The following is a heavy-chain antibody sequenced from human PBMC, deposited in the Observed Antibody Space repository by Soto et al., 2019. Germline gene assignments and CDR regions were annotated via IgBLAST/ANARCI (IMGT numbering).Heavy chain of an antibody. V-gene: IGHV3-48*04. CDR3: ARDRREAGSGSYYMGGTFDY. D-gene: IGHD3-10*01. Sequence: GGSLRLSCAASGFTFSSYSMNWVRQAPGKGLEWVSYISSSSSTIYYADSVKGRFTISRDNAKNSLYLQMNSLRAEDTAVYYCARDRREAGSGSYYMGGTFDYWGQGTLVTVSS. CDR2: ISSSSSTI. J-gene: IGHJ4*02. CDR1: GFTFSSYS.